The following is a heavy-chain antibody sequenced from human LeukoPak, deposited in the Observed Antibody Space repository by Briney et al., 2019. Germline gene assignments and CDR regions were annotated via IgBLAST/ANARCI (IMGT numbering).Heavy chain of an antibody. J-gene: IGHJ6*03. V-gene: IGHV3-30*04. CDR3: ARSPAGANYYLDV. D-gene: IGHD1-14*01. CDR1: GFTFSSYA. CDR2: ISYDGSNK. Sequence: GGSLRLSCAASGFTFSSYAMHWVRQAPGKGLEWVAVISYDGSNKYYADSVKGRFTISRDNAKNSLSLQMNSLRAEDTAVYYCARSPAGANYYLDVWGKGTTVTISS.